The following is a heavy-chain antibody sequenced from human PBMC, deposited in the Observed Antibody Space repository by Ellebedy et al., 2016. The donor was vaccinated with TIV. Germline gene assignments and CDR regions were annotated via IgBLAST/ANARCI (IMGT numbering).Heavy chain of an antibody. CDR3: ARDGRCGEDKCYSGLIDY. D-gene: IGHD2-15*01. CDR1: GFTFKNHG. J-gene: IGHJ4*02. CDR2: ISSDGTDE. V-gene: IGHV3-30*10. Sequence: GESLKISCAASGFTFKNHGIHWVRQAPGKGLEWVAVISSDGTDERYIDSVKGRFTVSRDFSKDTVFLQMNSLRPEDTAVYFCARDGRCGEDKCYSGLIDYWGRGTRVSVSS.